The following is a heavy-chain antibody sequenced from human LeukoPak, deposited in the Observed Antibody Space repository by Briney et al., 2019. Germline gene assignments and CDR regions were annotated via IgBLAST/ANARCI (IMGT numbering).Heavy chain of an antibody. V-gene: IGHV4-39*07. J-gene: IGHJ5*02. CDR3: ARDYPGGLRGSPNWFDP. CDR2: IYYSGST. CDR1: GGSISSSSYY. Sequence: SETLSLTCTVSGGSISSSSYYWGWIRQPPGKGLEWIGSIYYSGSTYYNPSLKSRVTISVDTSKNQFSLKLSSVTAADTAVYYCARDYPGGLRGSPNWFDPWGQGTLVTVSS. D-gene: IGHD1-26*01.